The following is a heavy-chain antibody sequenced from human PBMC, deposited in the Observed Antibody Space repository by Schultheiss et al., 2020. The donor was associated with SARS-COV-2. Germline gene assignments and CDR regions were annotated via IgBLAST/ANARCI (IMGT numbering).Heavy chain of an antibody. V-gene: IGHV3-11*01. CDR1: GFTFSDYY. Sequence: GGSLRLSCAASGFTFSDYYMSWIRQAPGKGLEWVSYISSSGSTIYYADSVKGRFTISRDNAKNSLYLQMNSLRAEDTAVYYCARELRAYSYGFFDHWGQGTLVTVSS. J-gene: IGHJ4*02. CDR3: ARELRAYSYGFFDH. D-gene: IGHD5-18*01. CDR2: ISSSGSTI.